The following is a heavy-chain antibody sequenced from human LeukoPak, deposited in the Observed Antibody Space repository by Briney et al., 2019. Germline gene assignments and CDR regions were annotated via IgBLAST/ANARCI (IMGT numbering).Heavy chain of an antibody. D-gene: IGHD3-3*01. CDR1: GFSFSVYA. V-gene: IGHV3-23*01. CDR2: ISGSGGRT. J-gene: IGHJ4*02. Sequence: GGSLRLSCAASGFSFSVYAMSWVRQAPGEGLEWVSSISGSGGRTYYTNSVKGRFTISRENFKNTVYLEMNNLGAEDTALYYCAKGGQDFDFWRFDYWGQGNLVIVSS. CDR3: AKGGQDFDFWRFDY.